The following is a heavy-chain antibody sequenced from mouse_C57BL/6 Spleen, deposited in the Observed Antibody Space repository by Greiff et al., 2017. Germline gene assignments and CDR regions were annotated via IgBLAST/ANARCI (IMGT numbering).Heavy chain of an antibody. V-gene: IGHV1-50*01. CDR2: IDPSDSYT. Sequence: VQLQQPGAELVKPGASVKLSCKASGYTFTSYWMQWVKQRPGQGLEWIGEIDPSDSYTNYNQKFKGKATLTVDTSSSTAYMQLSSLTSEDSAVYYGARRGYGNYVYWYFDVWGTGTTVTVSS. CDR1: GYTFTSYW. D-gene: IGHD2-1*01. J-gene: IGHJ1*03. CDR3: ARRGYGNYVYWYFDV.